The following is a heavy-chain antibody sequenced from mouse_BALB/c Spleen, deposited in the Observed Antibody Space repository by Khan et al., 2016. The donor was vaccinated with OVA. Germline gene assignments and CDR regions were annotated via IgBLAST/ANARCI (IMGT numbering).Heavy chain of an antibody. Sequence: DVKLVESGGGLVKPGGSLKLSCAPSGFAFSSYDMSWVHQTPEKRLEWVATISGTGIYTYYPDSVKGRFTISRDNARNTLYLQMSSLRSEDTALYYCARPSYYGNPWFTYWCQGTLVTVSA. CDR1: GFAFSSYD. CDR2: ISGTGIYT. J-gene: IGHJ3*01. D-gene: IGHD2-10*01. CDR3: ARPSYYGNPWFTY. V-gene: IGHV5-9*02.